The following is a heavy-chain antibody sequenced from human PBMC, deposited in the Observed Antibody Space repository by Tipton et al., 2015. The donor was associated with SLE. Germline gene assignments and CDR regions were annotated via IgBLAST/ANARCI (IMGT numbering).Heavy chain of an antibody. CDR3: ARGNIAAAGTVYFDY. CDR1: GGSISSGSYY. Sequence: TLSLTCTVSGGSISSGSYYWSWIRQPAGKGLEWIGHIYTSGSTSYNPSLKSRVTMSVDTSKNQFSLKLSSVTAADTAVYYCARGNIAAAGTVYFDYWGQGTLVTVSS. V-gene: IGHV4-61*09. J-gene: IGHJ4*02. CDR2: IYTSGST. D-gene: IGHD6-13*01.